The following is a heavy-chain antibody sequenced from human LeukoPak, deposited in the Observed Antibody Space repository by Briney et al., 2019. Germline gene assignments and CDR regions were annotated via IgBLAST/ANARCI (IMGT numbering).Heavy chain of an antibody. V-gene: IGHV4-59*01. D-gene: IGHD3-10*01. J-gene: IGHJ4*02. CDR3: AREAPDYGSGSYYFDY. CDR1: AGSISSYY. CDR2: IYYSGST. Sequence: SETLSLTCTVSAGSISSYYWSWIRQPPGKGLEWIGYIYYSGSTNYNPSLKSRVTISVDTSKNQFSLKLSSVTAADTAVYYCAREAPDYGSGSYYFDYWGQGTLVTVSS.